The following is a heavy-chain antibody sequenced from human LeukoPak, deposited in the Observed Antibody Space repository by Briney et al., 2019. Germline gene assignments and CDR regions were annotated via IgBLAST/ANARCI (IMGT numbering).Heavy chain of an antibody. CDR3: ARGSSWYLVYYYMDV. Sequence: ASVKVSCKASGYTFTSYAMNWVRQVPGQGLEWMGWINTNTGNPTYAQGFTGRFVFSLDTSVSTAYLQISSLKAEDTAVYYCARGSSWYLVYYYMDVWGKGTTVTVSS. CDR2: INTNTGNP. V-gene: IGHV7-4-1*02. D-gene: IGHD6-13*01. CDR1: GYTFTSYA. J-gene: IGHJ6*03.